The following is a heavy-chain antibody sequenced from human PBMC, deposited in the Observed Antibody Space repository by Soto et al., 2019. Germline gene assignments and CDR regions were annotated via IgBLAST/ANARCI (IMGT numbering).Heavy chain of an antibody. Sequence: ASVKVSCKASGYTFTSYGISWVRQAPGQGLEWMGWISAYNGNTNYAQKLQGRVTMTTDTSTSTAYMELRSLRSDDTAVYYYASIISSWYRDAFEIWGQGTMVTVSS. V-gene: IGHV1-18*01. J-gene: IGHJ3*02. CDR2: ISAYNGNT. D-gene: IGHD6-13*01. CDR3: ASIISSWYRDAFEI. CDR1: GYTFTSYG.